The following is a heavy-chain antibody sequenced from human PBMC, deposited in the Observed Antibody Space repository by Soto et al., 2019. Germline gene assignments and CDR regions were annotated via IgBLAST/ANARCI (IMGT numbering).Heavy chain of an antibody. D-gene: IGHD2-21*02. V-gene: IGHV1-69*06. CDR3: AIKAACGGDCYAFDS. CDR1: GGIFSSNT. Sequence: QVYLVQSGAEMKKPGSSVKISCKASGGIFSSNTINWVRQAAGQGLEWMGGIIPLFGTANYAEKFQGRVTITADKSTKTEYMELTSLRSEDTAVYYCAIKAACGGDCYAFDSWGQGTLVTVSS. J-gene: IGHJ4*02. CDR2: IIPLFGTA.